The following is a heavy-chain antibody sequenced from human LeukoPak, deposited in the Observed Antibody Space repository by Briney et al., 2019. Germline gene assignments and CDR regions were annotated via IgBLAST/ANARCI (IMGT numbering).Heavy chain of an antibody. Sequence: SGGSLRLSCAASGFNFNDYYMSWIRQAPGKGLEWVSYISSGSSYTNYADSVKGRFTISRDNAKNSLYLQMNSLRAEGTAVYYCARVGGDYGLDYWGQGTLVTVSS. CDR1: GFNFNDYY. V-gene: IGHV3-11*05. D-gene: IGHD4-17*01. CDR2: ISSGSSYT. CDR3: ARVGGDYGLDY. J-gene: IGHJ4*02.